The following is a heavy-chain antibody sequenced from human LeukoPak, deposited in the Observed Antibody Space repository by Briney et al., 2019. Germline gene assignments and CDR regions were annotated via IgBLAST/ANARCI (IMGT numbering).Heavy chain of an antibody. V-gene: IGHV1-24*01. J-gene: IGHJ5*02. CDR2: FEPEEGET. CDR1: GDSLNELS. CDR3: ATESGASVMGGLDI. D-gene: IGHD2-8*01. Sequence: ASEKVSCKVSGDSLNELSIHWVRQAPGKGLEWMGGFEPEEGETLHAEKFEGRVNMTEDTSTGTAYLELSSLRSEDMGVYYCATESGASVMGGLDIWGQGILVTVSS.